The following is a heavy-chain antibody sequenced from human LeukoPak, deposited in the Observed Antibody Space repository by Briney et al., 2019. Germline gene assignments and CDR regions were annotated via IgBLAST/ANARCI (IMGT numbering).Heavy chain of an antibody. CDR2: IYSGGST. Sequence: PGGSLRLSCAASGFTVSSNYMSWVRQAPGKGLEWVSVIYSGGSTYYADSVKGRFTISRDNSKNTLYLQMNSLRAEDTAVYYCARDASVCSSTRCYGDVWGKGTTVTVSS. J-gene: IGHJ6*04. CDR1: GFTVSSNY. CDR3: ARDASVCSSTRCYGDV. V-gene: IGHV3-53*01. D-gene: IGHD2-2*01.